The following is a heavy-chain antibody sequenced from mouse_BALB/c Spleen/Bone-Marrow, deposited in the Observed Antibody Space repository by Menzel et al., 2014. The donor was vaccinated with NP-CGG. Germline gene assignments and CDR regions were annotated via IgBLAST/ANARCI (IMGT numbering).Heavy chain of an antibody. CDR2: IDPANGNT. J-gene: IGHJ3*01. CDR1: GFNIKDTY. V-gene: IGHV14-3*02. D-gene: IGHD1-1*01. CDR3: AMYYYGSSLFAY. Sequence: EVQGVESGAELVKPGASVKLSCTASGFNIKDTYMHWVKQRPEQGLEWIGRIDPANGNTKYDPKFQGKATITADTSSNTAYLQLSSLTSEDTAVCYCAMYYYGSSLFAYWGQGTLVTVSA.